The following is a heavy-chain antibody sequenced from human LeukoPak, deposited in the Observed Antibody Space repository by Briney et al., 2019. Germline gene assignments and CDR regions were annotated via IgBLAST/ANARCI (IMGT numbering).Heavy chain of an antibody. Sequence: SETLSLTCAVSAGSISSTNWWNWVRQPPGKGLEWIGEIYHSGSTYYNPSLKSRVTISVDTSRNQFSLKLSSVTAADTAVYYCARRVESNGAFDIWGQGTMVTVSS. D-gene: IGHD5-24*01. CDR3: ARRVESNGAFDI. CDR1: AGSISSTNW. V-gene: IGHV4-4*02. J-gene: IGHJ3*02. CDR2: IYHSGST.